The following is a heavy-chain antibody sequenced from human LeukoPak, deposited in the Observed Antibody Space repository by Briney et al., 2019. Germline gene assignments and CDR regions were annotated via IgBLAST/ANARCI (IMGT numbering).Heavy chain of an antibody. CDR1: GFTFSSYW. Sequence: PGGSLRLSCAASGFTFSSYWMHWVRQAPGQGLVWVSRINGDGTRTSDADSVKGRFTISRDNAKNTPYLQMNSLRAEDTAVYYCARGPSGGNYYVGDSWGQGTLVTVSS. CDR3: ARGPSGGNYYVGDS. D-gene: IGHD1-26*01. CDR2: INGDGTRT. V-gene: IGHV3-74*01. J-gene: IGHJ5*01.